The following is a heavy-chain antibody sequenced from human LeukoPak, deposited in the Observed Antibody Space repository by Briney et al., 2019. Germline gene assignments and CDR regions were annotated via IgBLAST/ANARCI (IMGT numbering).Heavy chain of an antibody. J-gene: IGHJ3*02. Sequence: GGSLRLSCAASGFTFSSYAMHWVRQAPGKGLEWVALLSYDGSDKYYADSVKGRFTISRDNSKNTLYLQMNSLRTEDTAVYYCARDLRFGESDSFDIWGQGTMVTVSS. V-gene: IGHV3-30*04. CDR2: LSYDGSDK. D-gene: IGHD3-10*01. CDR3: ARDLRFGESDSFDI. CDR1: GFTFSSYA.